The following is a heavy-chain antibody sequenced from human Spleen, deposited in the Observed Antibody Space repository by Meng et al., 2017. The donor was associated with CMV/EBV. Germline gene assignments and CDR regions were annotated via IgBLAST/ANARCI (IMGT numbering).Heavy chain of an antibody. V-gene: IGHV3-23*01. CDR1: GFTFSNYA. J-gene: IGHJ3*02. CDR3: ARGATNVFDI. CDR2: IRAGGGGI. Sequence: GESLKISCAASGFTFSNYAMSWVRQAPGKGLEWVSPIRAGGGGIYYADSVKGRITVSRDNSKNTLYLQMNSLRAEDTAVYYCARGATNVFDIWGQGKMVTVSS. D-gene: IGHD1-26*01.